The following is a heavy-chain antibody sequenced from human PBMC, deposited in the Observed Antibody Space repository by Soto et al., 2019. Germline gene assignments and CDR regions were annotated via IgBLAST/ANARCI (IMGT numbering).Heavy chain of an antibody. Sequence: EVQLVQSGAEVKKPGESLKISCKGSGYTFTTYWIAWVRQMPGKGLEWMGIINPGDSNTRYTPSFQGQVTISAAKSISAAYPQWSSLKASDTAMYYRARDRDYIGHTETVGIWGQGTLVTGSS. CDR3: ARDRDYIGHTETVGI. V-gene: IGHV5-51*03. D-gene: IGHD4-4*01. CDR2: INPGDSNT. CDR1: GYTFTTYW. J-gene: IGHJ3*02.